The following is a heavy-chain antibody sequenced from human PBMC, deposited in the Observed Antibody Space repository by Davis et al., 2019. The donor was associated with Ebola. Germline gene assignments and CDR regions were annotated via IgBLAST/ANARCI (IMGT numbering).Heavy chain of an antibody. CDR3: ARASFGYNSGWYADY. D-gene: IGHD6-19*01. V-gene: IGHV1-3*01. CDR2: VHGGNGNT. J-gene: IGHJ4*02. Sequence: ASVKVSCKASGFILTNYAIHWVRQAPGQRLEWMGWVHGGNGNTKSSQRFQGRVTITTDTSASTVYLDLTSLRSDDTAVFYCARASFGYNSGWYADYWGPGSLVTVSS. CDR1: GFILTNYA.